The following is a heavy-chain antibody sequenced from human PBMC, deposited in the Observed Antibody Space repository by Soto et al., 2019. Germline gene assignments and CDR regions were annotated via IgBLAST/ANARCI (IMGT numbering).Heavy chain of an antibody. D-gene: IGHD2-21*01. CDR2: INSAGSST. J-gene: IGHJ6*02. CDR3: ARDMWSTADYYYVMDV. Sequence: GGSLRLSCAASEFTFSSYWMHWVRQAPGKGLVWVARINSAGSSTIYADSVRGRFTISRDNAKYTLYLQMNSLRAEDTAVYYCARDMWSTADYYYVMDVWGQGTTVTVSS. CDR1: EFTFSSYW. V-gene: IGHV3-74*01.